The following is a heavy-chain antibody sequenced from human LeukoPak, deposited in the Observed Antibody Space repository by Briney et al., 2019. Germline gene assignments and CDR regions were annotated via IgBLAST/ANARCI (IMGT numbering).Heavy chain of an antibody. Sequence: GGSLRLSCVATGFTFSSYSMNWVRQAPGKGLEWVSAISGSGGSTYYADSVKGRFTISRDNSKNTLYLQMNSLRAEDTAVYYCAKDLGYYDSSGFFDPWGQGTLVTVSS. CDR3: AKDLGYYDSSGFFDP. CDR2: ISGSGGST. V-gene: IGHV3-23*01. CDR1: GFTFSSYS. D-gene: IGHD3-22*01. J-gene: IGHJ5*02.